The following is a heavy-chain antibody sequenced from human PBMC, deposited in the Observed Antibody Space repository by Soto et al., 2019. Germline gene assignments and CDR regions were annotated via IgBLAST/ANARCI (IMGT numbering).Heavy chain of an antibody. CDR2: INHSGST. J-gene: IGHJ6*02. Sequence: QVQLQQWGAGLLKPSETLFLTCAVYGGSFSGYYWSWIRQPPGKGLEWIGEINHSGSTNYNPSLKSRVTISVDTSKNQFSLKLSSVTAADTAVYYCARGLRIQLSQILMGVWGQGTTVTVSS. V-gene: IGHV4-34*01. CDR3: ARGLRIQLSQILMGV. CDR1: GGSFSGYY. D-gene: IGHD5-18*01.